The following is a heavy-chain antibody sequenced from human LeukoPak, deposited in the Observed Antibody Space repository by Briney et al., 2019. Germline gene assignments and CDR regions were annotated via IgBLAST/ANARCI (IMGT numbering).Heavy chain of an antibody. Sequence: PSETLSLTCAVYGESFSGHYWTWIRQPPGKGLEWIGEINHSGSTNYNPSLKSRVTISVDTSKNQFSLKPSSVTAADTAVYYCAGGSYYVYYYGMDVWGQGTTVTVSS. CDR2: INHSGST. CDR3: AGGSYYVYYYGMDV. J-gene: IGHJ6*02. CDR1: GESFSGHY. D-gene: IGHD1-26*01. V-gene: IGHV4-34*01.